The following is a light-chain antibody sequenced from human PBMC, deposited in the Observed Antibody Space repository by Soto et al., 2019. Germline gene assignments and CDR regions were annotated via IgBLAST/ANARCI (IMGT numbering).Light chain of an antibody. J-gene: IGLJ2*01. CDR3: HVWDSGSDQGI. Sequence: SYELTQPPSVSVVPGQTARITCGGNNIGVKSVHWYQQKPGQAPVLVVYDDSARPSGIPARFSGSNSGNTATLTVSRVEGGDEADYYCHVWDSGSDQGIFGGGTKLTVL. V-gene: IGLV3-21*02. CDR1: NIGVKS. CDR2: DDS.